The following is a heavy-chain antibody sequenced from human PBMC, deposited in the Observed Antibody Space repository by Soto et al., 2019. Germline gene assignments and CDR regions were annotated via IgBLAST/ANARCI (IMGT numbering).Heavy chain of an antibody. CDR3: AKEAVTYYYDSSGYPTGGHDAFDI. V-gene: IGHV3-23*01. D-gene: IGHD3-22*01. CDR2: ISGSGGST. Sequence: GGSLRLSCAASGFTFSSYAMSWVRQAPGKGLEWVSAISGSGGSTYYADSVKGRFTISRDNSKNTLYLQTNSLRAEDTAVYYCAKEAVTYYYDSSGYPTGGHDAFDIWGQGTMVTVSS. J-gene: IGHJ3*02. CDR1: GFTFSSYA.